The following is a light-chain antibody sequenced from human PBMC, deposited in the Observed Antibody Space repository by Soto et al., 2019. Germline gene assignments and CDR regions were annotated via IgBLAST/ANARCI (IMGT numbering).Light chain of an antibody. CDR3: ASWDDNLSGLV. CDR2: KNN. J-gene: IGLJ3*02. V-gene: IGLV1-47*01. Sequence: QSVLTQPPSASGTPGQRVTISCSGSSSNIGTHYVYWYQQLPGTAPKLLMYKNNQRPSGVPDRFSGSRSGTSASLAMSGLRSEDEADYYCASWDDNLSGLVFGGGTKVTVL. CDR1: SSNIGTHY.